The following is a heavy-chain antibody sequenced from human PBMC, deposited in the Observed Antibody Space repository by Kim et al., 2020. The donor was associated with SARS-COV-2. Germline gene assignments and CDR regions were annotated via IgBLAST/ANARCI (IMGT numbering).Heavy chain of an antibody. Sequence: CYAASVQGRFTISRDNSKNTLYLQMNSLRAEDTAVYYCARDLVGATPFDYWGQGTLVSVSS. V-gene: IGHV3-30*01. J-gene: IGHJ4*02. CDR3: ARDLVGATPFDY. D-gene: IGHD1-26*01.